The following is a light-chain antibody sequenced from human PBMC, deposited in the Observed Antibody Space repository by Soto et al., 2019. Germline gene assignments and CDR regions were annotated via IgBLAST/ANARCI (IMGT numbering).Light chain of an antibody. CDR1: SSDIGAYNF. J-gene: IGLJ2*01. CDR2: DVN. V-gene: IGLV2-14*03. Sequence: QYALTQPASVSGSPGQSFTISCTGSSSDIGAYNFVSWYQQHPGKAPKLMLYDVNIRPSGVSNRFSGSKSGNTASLTISGLQAEDEADYYCTSWTTSTTMIFGGGTKLTVL. CDR3: TSWTTSTTMI.